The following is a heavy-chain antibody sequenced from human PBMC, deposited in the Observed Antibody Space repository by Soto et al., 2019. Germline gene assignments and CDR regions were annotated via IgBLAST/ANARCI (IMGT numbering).Heavy chain of an antibody. V-gene: IGHV1-2*04. CDR3: ARAQQGYYDSSGYYFDY. D-gene: IGHD3-22*01. CDR2: INPNSGGT. CDR1: GYTFTGYY. J-gene: IGHJ4*02. Sequence: GASVKVSCKASGYTFTGYYMHWVRQAPGQGLEWMGWINPNSGGTNYAQKFQGWVTMTRDTSISTAYMELSRLRSDDTAVYYCARAQQGYYDSSGYYFDYWGQGTLVTVSS.